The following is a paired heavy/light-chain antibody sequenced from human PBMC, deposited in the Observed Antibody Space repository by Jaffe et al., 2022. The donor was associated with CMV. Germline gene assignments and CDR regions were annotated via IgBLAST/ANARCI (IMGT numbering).Light chain of an antibody. CDR1: QGISNY. Sequence: DIQLTQSPSFLSASIGDRVTITCRASQGISNYLAWYQQKPGRAPKLLIYGASTLQSGVSSRFSGSGSGTDFTLTISSLQSEDFTTYYCQQLHSSPYTFGPGTKVDVK. J-gene: IGKJ3*01. V-gene: IGKV1-9*01. CDR3: QQLHSSPYT. CDR2: GAS.
Heavy chain of an antibody. J-gene: IGHJ4*02. D-gene: IGHD2-15*01. CDR2: IGPYNGVT. CDR3: LIMSHCDDGICYGYDY. CDR1: GYTFTSYG. V-gene: IGHV1-18*04. Sequence: QVQMVQSGGEVKKPGASIKVSCKTSGYTFTSYGITWVRQAPGQRPEWMGWIGPYNGVTTYLQKLQGRVTMTTDTSTSTAYMELRSLRSDDTAVYYCLIMSHCDDGICYGYDYWGQGTLITVSS.